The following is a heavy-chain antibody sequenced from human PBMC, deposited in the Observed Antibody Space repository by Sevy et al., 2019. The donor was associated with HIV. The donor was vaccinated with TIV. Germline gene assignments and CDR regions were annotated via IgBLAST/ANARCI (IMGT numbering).Heavy chain of an antibody. Sequence: GGSLRLSCAVSGITFSSAWMSWVRLVPGKGLEWLGRIKSETDGGAADYAAAVKGRFTISRDDSKETLYLQLNSLKTEDTAVYYCTTDLGFYSSKWGQGTLVTVSS. D-gene: IGHD4-4*01. CDR3: TTDLGFYSSK. J-gene: IGHJ4*02. CDR1: GITFSSAW. V-gene: IGHV3-15*01. CDR2: IKSETDGGAA.